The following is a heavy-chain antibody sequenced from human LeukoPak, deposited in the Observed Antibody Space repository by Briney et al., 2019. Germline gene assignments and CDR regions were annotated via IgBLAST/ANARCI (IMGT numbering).Heavy chain of an antibody. CDR2: ISGSGSST. CDR3: AKGGYYYDSSGYDY. Sequence: PGGSLRLSCAASGFTFSTYAMTWVRQAPGKGLEWVSTISGSGSSTYYADSVKGRFTISRDNSKNTLYLQMNSLRAEDTAVYYCAKGGYYYDSSGYDYWGQGTLVTVSS. J-gene: IGHJ4*02. D-gene: IGHD3-22*01. V-gene: IGHV3-23*01. CDR1: GFTFSTYA.